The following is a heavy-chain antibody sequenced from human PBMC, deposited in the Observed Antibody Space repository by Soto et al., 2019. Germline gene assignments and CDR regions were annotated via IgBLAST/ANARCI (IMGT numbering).Heavy chain of an antibody. D-gene: IGHD5-12*01. CDR2: IIPIFGTA. CDR3: ARERSYGYNYVGFDY. CDR1: GGTFSSYA. Sequence: SVKVSCKASGGTFSSYAISWVRQAPGQGLEWMGGIIPIFGTANYAQKFQGRVTITADKSTSTAYMELSSLRSEDTAVYYCARERSYGYNYVGFDYWGQGTLVTVSS. V-gene: IGHV1-69*06. J-gene: IGHJ4*02.